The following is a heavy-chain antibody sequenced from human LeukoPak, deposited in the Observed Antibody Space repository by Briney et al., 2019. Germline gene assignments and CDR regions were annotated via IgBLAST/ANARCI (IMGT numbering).Heavy chain of an antibody. D-gene: IGHD2-15*01. CDR3: ARQDCSGGSCYLDY. CDR2: ISHGGSNK. V-gene: IGHV3-30*04. J-gene: IGHJ4*02. CDR1: GFTFSSYA. Sequence: QTGGSLRLSCAASGFTFSSYAMHWVRQAPGKGLDWVAVISHGGSNKYYADSVKGRFTISRDYSKNTLFLQMNSLKTEDTAVYSCARQDCSGGSCYLDYWGQGMLVTVSS.